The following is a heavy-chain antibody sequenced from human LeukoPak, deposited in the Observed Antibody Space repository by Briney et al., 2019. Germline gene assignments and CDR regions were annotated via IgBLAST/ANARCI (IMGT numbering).Heavy chain of an antibody. CDR2: INHSGST. V-gene: IGHV4-34*01. Sequence: SETLSLTCAVYGGSFSGYYWSWIRQPPGKGLEWIGEINHSGSTNYNPSLKSRVTISVDTSKNQFSLRLSSVTAADTAVYYCARGVTKLDYWGQGTLVTVSS. CDR3: ARGVTKLDY. D-gene: IGHD4-11*01. CDR1: GGSFSGYY. J-gene: IGHJ4*02.